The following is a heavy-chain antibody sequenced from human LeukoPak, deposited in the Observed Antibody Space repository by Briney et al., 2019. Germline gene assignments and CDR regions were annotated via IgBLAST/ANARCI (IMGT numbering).Heavy chain of an antibody. CDR2: ISSSSSYI. Sequence: GGSLRLSCAASGFTFSSYSMNWVRQAPGKGLEWVSSISSSSSYIYYADSVKGRFTISRDNAKNSLYLQMNSLRVEDTGVYYCARADRDAEYFHHWGQGTLVTVSS. D-gene: IGHD3-22*01. J-gene: IGHJ1*01. V-gene: IGHV3-21*01. CDR1: GFTFSSYS. CDR3: ARADRDAEYFHH.